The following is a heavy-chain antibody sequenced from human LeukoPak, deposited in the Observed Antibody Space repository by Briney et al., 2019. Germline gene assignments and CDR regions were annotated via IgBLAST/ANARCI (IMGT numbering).Heavy chain of an antibody. V-gene: IGHV3-21*01. CDR1: GFTFSSYG. CDR3: ARGGSGNWNAPFDY. J-gene: IGHJ4*02. D-gene: IGHD1-1*01. Sequence: PGGSLRPSCAASGFTFSSYGMNWVRQAPGKGLEWVSFISSSSSYIYYADSVKGRFTISRDNAKNSLYLQMISLRAEDTAVYYCARGGSGNWNAPFDYWGQGTLVTVSS. CDR2: ISSSSSYI.